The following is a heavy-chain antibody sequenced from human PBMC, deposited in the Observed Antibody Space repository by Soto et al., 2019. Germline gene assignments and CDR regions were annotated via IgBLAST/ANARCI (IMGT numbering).Heavy chain of an antibody. CDR2: IYPGDSDT. V-gene: IGHV5-51*01. CDR1: GYSFTSYW. Sequence: RGESLKISCKGSGYSFTSYWIGWVRQMPGKGLEWMGIIYPGDSDTRYSPSFQGQVTISADKSISTAYLQWSSLKASDTAMYYCAREDHRYNWNYARYGMDVWGQGTTVTVSS. CDR3: AREDHRYNWNYARYGMDV. D-gene: IGHD1-7*01. J-gene: IGHJ6*02.